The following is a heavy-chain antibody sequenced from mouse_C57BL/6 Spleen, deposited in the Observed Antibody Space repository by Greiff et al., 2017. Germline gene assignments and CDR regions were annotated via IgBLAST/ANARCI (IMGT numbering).Heavy chain of an antibody. J-gene: IGHJ3*01. Sequence: QVHVKQSGAELAKPGASVKLSCTASGYTFTSYWMHWVKQRPGQGLEWIGYINPSSGYTKYNQKFKDKATLTADKSSSTAYMQLSSLTYEDSAVYYCARPTDDGYPFAYWGKGTLVTVSA. CDR1: GYTFTSYW. D-gene: IGHD2-3*01. CDR2: INPSSGYT. V-gene: IGHV1-7*01. CDR3: ARPTDDGYPFAY.